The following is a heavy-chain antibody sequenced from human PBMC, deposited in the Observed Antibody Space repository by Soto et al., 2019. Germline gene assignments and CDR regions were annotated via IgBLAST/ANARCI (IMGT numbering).Heavy chain of an antibody. CDR2: IIPTLGTP. CDR3: ARVGLAAYDY. Sequence: QVQLVQSGAEVKKPGSSVKVSCKASGGIFSNFAFNWMRQAPGQGLEWMGGIIPTLGTPHYAQKFLCRVTLTADESTRTVYMEMSSLTVEDTAVYYCARVGLAAYDYWGQGTLVIVSS. CDR1: GGIFSNFA. J-gene: IGHJ4*02. V-gene: IGHV1-69*01. D-gene: IGHD6-19*01.